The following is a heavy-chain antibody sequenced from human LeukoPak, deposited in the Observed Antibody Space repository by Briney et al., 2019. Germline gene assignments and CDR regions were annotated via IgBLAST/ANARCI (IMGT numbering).Heavy chain of an antibody. Sequence: ASVKVSCKASGYTFTSYGISWVRQAPGQGLEWMGWISAYNGNTNYAQKLQGRVTMTTDTSTSTAYMELRSLRSDDTAVYYCARDRGYYDILTAPHNWFDPWGQGTLVTVSS. CDR1: GYTFTSYG. CDR2: ISAYNGNT. J-gene: IGHJ5*02. CDR3: ARDRGYYDILTAPHNWFDP. D-gene: IGHD3-9*01. V-gene: IGHV1-18*01.